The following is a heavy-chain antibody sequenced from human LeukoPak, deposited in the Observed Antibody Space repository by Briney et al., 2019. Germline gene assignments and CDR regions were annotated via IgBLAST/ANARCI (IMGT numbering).Heavy chain of an antibody. D-gene: IGHD3-10*01. J-gene: IGHJ4*02. V-gene: IGHV3-30*18. CDR1: GFTFSSYG. CDR2: ISYDGGNK. Sequence: GGSLRLSCAASGFTFSSYGMHWVRQAPGKGLECVAVISYDGGNKYYADSVKGRFTISRDNSKNTLYLQMNSLRAEDTAVYYCAKGAAAIVREPLGYWGQGTLVTVSS. CDR3: AKGAAAIVREPLGY.